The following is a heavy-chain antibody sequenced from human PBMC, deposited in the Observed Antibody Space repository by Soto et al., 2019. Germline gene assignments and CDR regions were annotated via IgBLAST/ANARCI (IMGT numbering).Heavy chain of an antibody. D-gene: IGHD3-3*01. CDR3: ASNFLGSRYTSGLDYSYAMDV. CDR2: ISAYNGNT. J-gene: IGHJ6*02. CDR1: GYTFTSYG. V-gene: IGHV1-18*01. Sequence: QVQLVQSGAEVKKPGASVKVSCKASGYTFTSYGVSWVRQAPGQGLEWMGWISAYNGNTNYAQNLHGRVTMTTDPSTSTAYMELRSMRSDDTAVYYCASNFLGSRYTSGLDYSYAMDVWGQGTTVTVSS.